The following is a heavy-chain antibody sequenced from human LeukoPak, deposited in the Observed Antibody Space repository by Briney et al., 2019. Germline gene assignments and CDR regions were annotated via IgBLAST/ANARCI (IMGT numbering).Heavy chain of an antibody. CDR2: ISSTSSYI. J-gene: IGHJ4*02. CDR3: ARPRATGYDWEY. V-gene: IGHV3-21*01. CDR1: GFTFSSYT. Sequence: GGSLRLSCAASGFTFSSYTMNWVHQAPGKGLEWVSSISSTSSYIYYADSVKGRFTISRDNAKNSLSLQMTSLRAEDTAVYDGARPRATGYDWEYWGEGTLVTVSS. D-gene: IGHD5-12*01.